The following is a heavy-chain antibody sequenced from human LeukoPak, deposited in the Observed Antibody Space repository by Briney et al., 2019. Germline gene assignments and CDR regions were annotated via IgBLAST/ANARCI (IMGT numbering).Heavy chain of an antibody. CDR3: ARSAIDSSVPAAMPTGFDY. D-gene: IGHD2-2*01. CDR1: GGSISSSSYY. V-gene: IGHV4-39*07. Sequence: PSETLSLTCTVSGGSISSSSYYWGWIRQPPGKGLEWIGSIYYSGSTYYNPSLKSRVTISVDTSKNQFSLKLSSVTAADTAVYYCARSAIDSSVPAAMPTGFDYWGQGTLVTVSS. J-gene: IGHJ4*02. CDR2: IYYSGST.